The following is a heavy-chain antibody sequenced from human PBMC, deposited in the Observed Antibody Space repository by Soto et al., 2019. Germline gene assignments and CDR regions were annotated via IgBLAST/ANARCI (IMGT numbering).Heavy chain of an antibody. CDR1: GFTVSSNY. V-gene: IGHV3-11*01. CDR2: ISSSGSTI. Sequence: GGSLRLSRAASGFTVSSNYMSWVRQAPGKGLEWVSYISSSGSTIYYADSVKGRFTISRDNAKNTLYLQMNSLRAEDTAVYYCAREIYGDKRFDFWGQGTLVTVSS. CDR3: AREIYGDKRFDF. J-gene: IGHJ4*02. D-gene: IGHD4-17*01.